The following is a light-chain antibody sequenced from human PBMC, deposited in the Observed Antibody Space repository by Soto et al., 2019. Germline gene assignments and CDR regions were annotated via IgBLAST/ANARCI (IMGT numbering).Light chain of an antibody. Sequence: QSVLTQPRSVSGSPGQSVTVSCTGTSRDVGIYNYVSWYQQRPGTAPKVMIYDVTKRPSGVPDRFSGSKSANTASLTISGLQADDEADYYCCSYAGSYTLVFGGGTKVTVL. V-gene: IGLV2-11*01. CDR3: CSYAGSYTLV. J-gene: IGLJ2*01. CDR1: SRDVGIYNY. CDR2: DVT.